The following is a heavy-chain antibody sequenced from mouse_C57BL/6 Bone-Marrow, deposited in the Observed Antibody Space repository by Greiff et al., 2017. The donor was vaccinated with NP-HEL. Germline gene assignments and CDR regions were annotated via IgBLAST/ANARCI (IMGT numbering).Heavy chain of an antibody. CDR2: ISSGGSYT. Sequence: EVQGVESGGDLVKPGGSLKLSCAASGFTFSSYGMSWVCQTPDKRLEWVATISSGGSYTYYPDSVKGRFTISRDNAKNTLYLQMSSLKSEDTAMYYCARHPYAMDYWGQGTSVTVSS. V-gene: IGHV5-6*01. CDR3: ARHPYAMDY. CDR1: GFTFSSYG. J-gene: IGHJ4*01.